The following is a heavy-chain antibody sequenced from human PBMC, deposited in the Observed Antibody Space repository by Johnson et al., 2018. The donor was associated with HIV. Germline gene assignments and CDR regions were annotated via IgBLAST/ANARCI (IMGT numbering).Heavy chain of an antibody. V-gene: IGHV3-13*01. J-gene: IGHJ3*02. D-gene: IGHD3-10*01. CDR1: GFTFSSYD. Sequence: VQLVESGGGLAQPGGSLRLSCAASGFTFSSYDMHWVRQATGKGLEWVSTISTAGDTYYPGSVKGRFTISRENAKNSLYLQMNSLRAGDTAVYYFARTLGFGTEDAFDIWGQGTMVTVSS. CDR2: ISTAGDT. CDR3: ARTLGFGTEDAFDI.